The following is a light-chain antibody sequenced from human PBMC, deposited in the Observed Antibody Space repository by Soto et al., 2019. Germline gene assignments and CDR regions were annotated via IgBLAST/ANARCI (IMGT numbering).Light chain of an antibody. J-gene: IGLJ2*01. CDR1: KLGNKY. V-gene: IGLV3-1*01. Sequence: SYELTQPPSVSVSPGQTASITCSGDKLGNKYACWYQQKPGQSPVLVIYQDTKRPSGIPERFSGSNSGNTATLTISGTQAMDEADYYCQAWDSSIAEMVFGGGTKLTVL. CDR2: QDT. CDR3: QAWDSSIAEMV.